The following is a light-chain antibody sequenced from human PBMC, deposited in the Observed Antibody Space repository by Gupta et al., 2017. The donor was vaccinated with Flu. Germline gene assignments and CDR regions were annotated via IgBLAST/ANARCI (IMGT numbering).Light chain of an antibody. CDR1: QNVLRSSNKKNY. Sequence: IVMTQSPDSLVVSLGERATIRCKSSQNVLRSSNKKNYLAWYQQKPGQPPQLLIYWASTRASGVPGRFSGSGSGIGFTLTISSVQPEDVAVYYCQQYYGNPQTFGQGTKLEIK. J-gene: IGKJ2*01. CDR3: QQYYGNPQT. V-gene: IGKV4-1*01. CDR2: WAS.